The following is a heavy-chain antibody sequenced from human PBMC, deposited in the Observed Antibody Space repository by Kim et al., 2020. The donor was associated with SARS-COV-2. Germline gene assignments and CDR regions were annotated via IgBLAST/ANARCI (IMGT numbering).Heavy chain of an antibody. V-gene: IGHV3-74*01. CDR2: GRST. D-gene: IGHD2-15*01. CDR3: ASGLTPGQY. Sequence: GRSTSYADSVKGRFTISRDNATNTLYLQMNSLRAEDTAVYYCASGLTPGQYWGQGTLVTVSS. J-gene: IGHJ4*02.